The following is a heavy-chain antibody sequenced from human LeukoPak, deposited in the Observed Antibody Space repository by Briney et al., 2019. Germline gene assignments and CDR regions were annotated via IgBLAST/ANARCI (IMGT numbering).Heavy chain of an antibody. Sequence: KPSQTLSLTCTVSGGSISSGDYYWSWIRQPPGKGLEWIGYIYYSGSTYYNPSLKSRVTISVDTSKNQFSLKLSSVTAADTAVYYCARGVLIYTMMGLGYYFDYWGQGTLVTVSS. V-gene: IGHV4-30-4*01. D-gene: IGHD3-22*01. J-gene: IGHJ4*02. CDR2: IYYSGST. CDR1: GGSISSGDYY. CDR3: ARGVLIYTMMGLGYYFDY.